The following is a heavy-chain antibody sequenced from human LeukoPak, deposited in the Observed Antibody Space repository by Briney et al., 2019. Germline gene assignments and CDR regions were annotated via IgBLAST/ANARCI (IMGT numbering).Heavy chain of an antibody. CDR1: GFTFSSYA. CDR2: ISGSDGST. D-gene: IGHD6-13*01. Sequence: GGSLRLSCAASGFTFSSYAMSWVRQAPGKGLEWVSAISGSDGSTYYADSVKGRFTISRDNSKNTLYLQMNSLRAEDTAVYYCAKGLAAAGTPEGWFDPWGQGTLVTVSS. CDR3: AKGLAAAGTPEGWFDP. V-gene: IGHV3-23*01. J-gene: IGHJ5*02.